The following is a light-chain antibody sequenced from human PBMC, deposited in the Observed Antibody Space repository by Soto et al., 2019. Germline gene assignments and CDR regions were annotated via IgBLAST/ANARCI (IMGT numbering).Light chain of an antibody. CDR3: CSYAGGSTLV. Sequence: QSALTQPASVSGSPGQSITISCTGTSSDVGSYNLVSWYQQHPGKAPKLVIYEGDKWPSVVSNRFSGSKSGNTASLTIAGRQAEDEADYYCCSYAGGSTLVFGGGTKLTVL. CDR2: EGD. V-gene: IGLV2-23*01. J-gene: IGLJ2*01. CDR1: SSDVGSYNL.